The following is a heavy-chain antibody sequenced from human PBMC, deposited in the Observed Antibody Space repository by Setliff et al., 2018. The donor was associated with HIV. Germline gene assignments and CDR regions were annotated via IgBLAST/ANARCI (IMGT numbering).Heavy chain of an antibody. D-gene: IGHD6-13*01. CDR2: IYHSGST. CDR3: ARADSSSWFFATFDI. Sequence: SETLSLTCTVSGDSISSGDYYWSWIRQPPGKGLEWIGYIYHSGSTHYNPSLNSRVAFSVDTSKNQFSLKLYSVTVADTAFYYCARADSSSWFFATFDIWGQGTMVT. CDR1: GDSISSGDYY. V-gene: IGHV4-30-4*01. J-gene: IGHJ3*02.